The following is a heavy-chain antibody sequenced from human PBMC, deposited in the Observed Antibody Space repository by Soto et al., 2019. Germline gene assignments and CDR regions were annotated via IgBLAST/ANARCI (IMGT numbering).Heavy chain of an antibody. D-gene: IGHD5-18*01. CDR2: IKTDGSST. CDR3: ARGIRNYYGTDV. J-gene: IGHJ6*02. Sequence: EVQLVESGGGLVQPGGSLRLSCAASGFTFSSYWMHWVRQAPGKGLVWVSRIKTDGSSTSYADSVRGRFTISRDNAKNTLYLQMNSLRAEDTAVYYCARGIRNYYGTDVWGQGTTVSVSS. V-gene: IGHV3-74*01. CDR1: GFTFSSYW.